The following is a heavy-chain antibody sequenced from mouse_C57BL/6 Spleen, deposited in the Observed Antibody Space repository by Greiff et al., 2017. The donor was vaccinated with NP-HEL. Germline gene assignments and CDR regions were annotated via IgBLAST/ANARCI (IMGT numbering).Heavy chain of an antibody. D-gene: IGHD1-1*01. V-gene: IGHV1-53*01. CDR1: GYTFTSYW. CDR2: INPSNGGT. J-gene: IGHJ4*01. CDR3: ARALITTVVAPLSMDY. Sequence: QVQLQQSGTELVKPGASVKLSCKASGYTFTSYWMHWVKQRPGQGLEWIGNINPSNGGTNYNEKFKSKATLTVDKSSSTAYMQLSSLTSEDSAVYYCARALITTVVAPLSMDYWGQGTSVTVSS.